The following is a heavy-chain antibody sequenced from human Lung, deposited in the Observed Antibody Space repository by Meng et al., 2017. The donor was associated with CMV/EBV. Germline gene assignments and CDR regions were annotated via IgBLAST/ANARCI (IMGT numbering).Heavy chain of an antibody. CDR2: ISSGGITI. Sequence: GGSLRLXCAASGFTFSSYEMNWVRQAQGKGLEWVKYISSGGITISYADSVRGRFTISRDNAKNSLYLQLNSLRAEDTPIYYCARNTLSYYGMDVWGQGPTVTVSS. CDR1: GFTFSSYE. V-gene: IGHV3-48*03. D-gene: IGHD1/OR15-1a*01. CDR3: ARNTLSYYGMDV. J-gene: IGHJ6*02.